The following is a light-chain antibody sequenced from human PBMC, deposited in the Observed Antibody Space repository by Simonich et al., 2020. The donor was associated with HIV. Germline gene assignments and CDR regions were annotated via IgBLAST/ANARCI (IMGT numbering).Light chain of an antibody. CDR1: QSVAIN. Sequence: EIVMTQSLATLSVSPGERATLSCRTSQSVAINLAWYQQKPGQAPRLLIYGASSRATGIPARFSGSGFGTQFTLTISSMQSEDFAVYYCQQYNNWPSPFTFGPGTKVDIK. J-gene: IGKJ3*01. CDR3: QQYNNWPSPFT. V-gene: IGKV3-15*01. CDR2: GAS.